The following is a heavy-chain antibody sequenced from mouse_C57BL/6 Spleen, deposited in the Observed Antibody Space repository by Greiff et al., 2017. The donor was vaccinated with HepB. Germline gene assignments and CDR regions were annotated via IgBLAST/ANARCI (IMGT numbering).Heavy chain of an antibody. CDR2: INPNNGGT. J-gene: IGHJ2*01. CDR3: ARRGTTGDY. CDR1: GYTFTDYY. V-gene: IGHV1-26*01. Sequence: EVQLQQSGPELVKPGASVKISCKASGYTFTDYYMNWVKQSHGKSLEWIGDINPNNGGTSYNQKFKGKATLTVDKSSSTAYMELRSLTSEDSAVYYCARRGTTGDYWGQGTTLTVSS. D-gene: IGHD1-1*01.